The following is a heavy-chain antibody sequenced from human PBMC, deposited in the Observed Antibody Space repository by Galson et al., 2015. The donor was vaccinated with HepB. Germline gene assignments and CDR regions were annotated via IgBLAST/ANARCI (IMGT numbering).Heavy chain of an antibody. V-gene: IGHV3-30*04. D-gene: IGHD6-13*01. CDR2: ISYDGSNK. J-gene: IGHJ3*02. CDR1: RFTFSSYP. Sequence: SLRLSCAASRFTFSSYPMHWVRQAPGKGLEWVAVISYDGSNKYYADSVKGRFTISRDNSKNTLYLQMNSLRPEDTAVYYCARVVEGSSWYDACDIWGQGTMVTVSS. CDR3: ARVVEGSSWYDACDI.